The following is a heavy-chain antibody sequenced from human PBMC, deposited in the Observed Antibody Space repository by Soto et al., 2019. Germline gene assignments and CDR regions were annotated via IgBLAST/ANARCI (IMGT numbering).Heavy chain of an antibody. CDR1: GGSISSSSYY. J-gene: IGHJ4*02. V-gene: IGHV4-61*02. CDR2: IYTSGST. D-gene: IGHD3-22*01. CDR3: AREGLSGYYYDSSGYYYTYYFDY. Sequence: PSETLSLTCTVSGGSISSSSYYWSWIRQPAGKGLEWIGRIYTSGSTNYNPSLKSRVTMSVDTSKNQFSLKLSSVTAADTAVYYCAREGLSGYYYDSSGYYYTYYFDYWGQGTLVTVSS.